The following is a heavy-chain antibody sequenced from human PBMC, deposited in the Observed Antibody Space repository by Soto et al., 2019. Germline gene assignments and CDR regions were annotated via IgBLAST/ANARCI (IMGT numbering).Heavy chain of an antibody. D-gene: IGHD6-13*01. Sequence: PGGSLRLSCAASGFTFSSYGMHWVRQAPGKGLEWVAVISYDGSNKYYADSVKGRFTISRDNSKNTLYLQMNSLRAEDMAVYYCAKDPRIAAAGHYYYYGMDVWGQGTTVTVSS. CDR3: AKDPRIAAAGHYYYYGMDV. J-gene: IGHJ6*02. CDR2: ISYDGSNK. CDR1: GFTFSSYG. V-gene: IGHV3-30*18.